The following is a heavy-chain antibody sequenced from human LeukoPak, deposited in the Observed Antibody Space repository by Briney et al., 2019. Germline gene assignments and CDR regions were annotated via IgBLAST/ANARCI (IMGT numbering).Heavy chain of an antibody. CDR1: GFTFSSYG. D-gene: IGHD5-18*01. Sequence: GGSLRLSCAASGFTFSSYGMHWVRQAPGKGLEWVAYIQNDGSNEQYADSVKGRFSISRDSSKNILYLQMNSLRAEDTAVYYCAKVDTAMVTPDYYYYMDVWGKGTTVTISS. CDR3: AKVDTAMVTPDYYYYMDV. CDR2: IQNDGSNE. V-gene: IGHV3-30*02. J-gene: IGHJ6*03.